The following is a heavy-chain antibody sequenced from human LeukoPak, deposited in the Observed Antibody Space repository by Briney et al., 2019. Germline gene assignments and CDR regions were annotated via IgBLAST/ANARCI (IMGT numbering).Heavy chain of an antibody. CDR2: FDPEDGET. CDR1: GYTLTELS. J-gene: IGHJ6*02. D-gene: IGHD2-21*01. CDR3: AARSRAYGGYYYGMDV. Sequence: RASVKVSCKVSGYTLTELSMHWVRQAPGKGLEWMGGFDPEDGETIYAQKFRGRVTMTEDTSTDTAYMELSSLRSEDTAVYYCAARSRAYGGYYYGMDVWGQGTTVTVSS. V-gene: IGHV1-24*01.